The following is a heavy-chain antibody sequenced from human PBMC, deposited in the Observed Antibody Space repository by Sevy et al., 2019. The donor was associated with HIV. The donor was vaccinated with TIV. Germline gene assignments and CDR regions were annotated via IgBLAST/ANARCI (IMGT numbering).Heavy chain of an antibody. CDR2: IYYSGTT. D-gene: IGHD3-22*01. Sequence: SETLSLTCTVSGASISSGDYYWSWICQPPGKGLEWIGYIYYSGTTYYNPSLKSRVIISLDTSKNQFSLRLSSVTAADTAVYFCARFHYDSSGFDYWGQGTLVTVSS. CDR1: GASISSGDYY. J-gene: IGHJ4*02. CDR3: ARFHYDSSGFDY. V-gene: IGHV4-30-4*01.